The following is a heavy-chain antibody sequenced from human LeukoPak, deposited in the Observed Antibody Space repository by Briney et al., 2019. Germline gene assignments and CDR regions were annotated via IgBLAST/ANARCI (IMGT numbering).Heavy chain of an antibody. CDR1: GFTFSSYG. J-gene: IGHJ4*02. Sequence: PGGSLRLSCAASGFTFSSYGMHRVRQAPGKGLEWVAFIRYDGSNKYYADSVKGRFTISRDNSKNTLHLQMNSLRAEDTAVYYCAKDGSNYYGSGSYFDYWGQGTLVTVSP. CDR3: AKDGSNYYGSGSYFDY. D-gene: IGHD3-10*01. CDR2: IRYDGSNK. V-gene: IGHV3-30*02.